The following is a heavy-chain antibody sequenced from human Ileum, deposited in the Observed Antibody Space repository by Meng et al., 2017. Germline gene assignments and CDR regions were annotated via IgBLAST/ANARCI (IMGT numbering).Heavy chain of an antibody. V-gene: IGHV3-30*09. J-gene: IGHJ4*02. CDR2: ISYDGTFT. CDR3: ARDILPRSYYGSCFDY. CDR1: GFNFNNYS. Sequence: GESLKISCSASGFNFNNYSMHWVRLAPGKGLEWVALISYDGTFTYYAESVKGRFAISRDDSKNTLYLQLSGLRGEDTGEYFCARDILPRSYYGSCFDYWGQGTLVTVSS. D-gene: IGHD3-10*01.